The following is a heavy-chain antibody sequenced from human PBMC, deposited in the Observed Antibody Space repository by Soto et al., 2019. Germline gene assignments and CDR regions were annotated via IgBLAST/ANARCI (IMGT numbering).Heavy chain of an antibody. D-gene: IGHD2-15*01. V-gene: IGHV4-4*07. Sequence: ETLSLTCTVSGGSISSYYWSWIRQPAGKGLEWIVRIYTSGSTNYNPSLKSRVTMSVGTSKNQFSLKLSSVTAADTAVYYCAGEPLYCSGGSCYPPNFDYWGQGTLVTVSS. CDR3: AGEPLYCSGGSCYPPNFDY. CDR1: GGSISSYY. CDR2: IYTSGST. J-gene: IGHJ4*02.